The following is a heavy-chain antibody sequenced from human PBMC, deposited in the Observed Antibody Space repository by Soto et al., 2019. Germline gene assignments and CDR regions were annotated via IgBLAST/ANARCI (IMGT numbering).Heavy chain of an antibody. J-gene: IGHJ5*02. D-gene: IGHD3-3*01. CDR1: GFSLSTSGAA. CDR3: AHRATMTIFGLIIDNGIWFDP. V-gene: IGHV2-5*02. Sequence: QINLIESGPTLVNPTQTLTLTCTFSGFSLSTSGAAVGWVRQPPGRALEWLALIYWDGDKRYNASLGNRLTITKDTSMNQVVLTLTNVDPAVTATYYCAHRATMTIFGLIIDNGIWFDPWGQGTRVIVSS. CDR2: IYWDGDK.